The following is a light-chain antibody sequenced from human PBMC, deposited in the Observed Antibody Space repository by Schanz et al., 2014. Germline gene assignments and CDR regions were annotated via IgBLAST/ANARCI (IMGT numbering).Light chain of an antibody. CDR3: CSYAGYWV. V-gene: IGLV2-11*01. J-gene: IGLJ3*02. Sequence: QSALTQPRSVSGSPGQSVSISCTGTSSGVGDLNYVSWYQQLPGKAPRLLIYDINKRPSGVPDRFSGSKSGNTASLTISGLQAEDEADYYCCSYAGYWVFGGGTKLTVL. CDR2: DIN. CDR1: SSGVGDLNY.